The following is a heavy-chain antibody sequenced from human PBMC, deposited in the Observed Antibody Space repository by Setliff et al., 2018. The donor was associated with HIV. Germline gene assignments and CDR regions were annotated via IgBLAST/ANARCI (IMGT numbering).Heavy chain of an antibody. V-gene: IGHV3-23*01. Sequence: GESLKISCAASGFTFNTYAMSWVRQAPGKGLEWVSVISGSGDRTFYADSVKGRFTISRDNSKNTLYLQINGLRVEDTAIYYCAKDGISGGAYPPYYFGYWGHGTLVTVSS. CDR1: GFTFNTYA. CDR2: ISGSGDRT. D-gene: IGHD2-15*01. J-gene: IGHJ4*01. CDR3: AKDGISGGAYPPYYFGY.